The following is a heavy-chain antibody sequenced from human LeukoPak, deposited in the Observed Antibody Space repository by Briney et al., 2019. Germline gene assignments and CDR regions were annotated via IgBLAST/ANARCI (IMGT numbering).Heavy chain of an antibody. D-gene: IGHD6-19*01. J-gene: IGHJ4*02. CDR3: ARDRQGSGWFPFDY. Sequence: ASVKVSCKASGYTFTGYYMHWVRQAPGQGLEWMGWINPNSGGTNYAQKFQGRVTMTGDTSISTAYMELSRLRSDDTVVYYCARDRQGSGWFPFDYWGQGTLVTVSS. CDR1: GYTFTGYY. V-gene: IGHV1-2*02. CDR2: INPNSGGT.